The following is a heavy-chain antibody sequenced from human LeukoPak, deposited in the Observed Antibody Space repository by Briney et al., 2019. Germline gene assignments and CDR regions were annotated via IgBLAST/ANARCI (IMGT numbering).Heavy chain of an antibody. Sequence: TGGSLRLSRAASGFTFSSYSMNWVRQAPGKGLEWVSAISGSGGSTYYADSVKGRFTISRDNSKNTLYLQMNSLRAEDTAVYYCAKDFRTATGAHWGQGTLVTVSS. V-gene: IGHV3-23*01. D-gene: IGHD3/OR15-3a*01. CDR3: AKDFRTATGAH. CDR1: GFTFSSYS. CDR2: ISGSGGST. J-gene: IGHJ4*02.